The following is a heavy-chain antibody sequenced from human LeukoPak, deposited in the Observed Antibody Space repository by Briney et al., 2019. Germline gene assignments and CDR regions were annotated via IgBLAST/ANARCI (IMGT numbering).Heavy chain of an antibody. CDR1: GFTFSGSP. J-gene: IGHJ4*02. CDR3: TQSNY. Sequence: GGSLRLSCATSGFTFSGSPILWVRQASGKGLEWVGRIRSKADNYATAYAASVQGRCTISRDDSKSTAYLQLNSLKTEDTAVYYCTQSNYWGQGALVTVSS. CDR2: IRSKADNYAT. V-gene: IGHV3-73*01.